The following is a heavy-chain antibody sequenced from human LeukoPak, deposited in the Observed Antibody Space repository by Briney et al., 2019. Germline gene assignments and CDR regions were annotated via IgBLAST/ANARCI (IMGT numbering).Heavy chain of an antibody. D-gene: IGHD5-12*01. J-gene: IGHJ4*02. CDR1: GFTFSSYS. CDR3: ARGMSSGYDFDY. V-gene: IGHV3-21*01. CDR2: ISSSSSYI. Sequence: GGSLRLSCAASGFTFSSYSMNWVRQAPGKGLEWVSSISSSSSYIYYADSVKGRFTISRDNAKNSLYLQMNSLRAEDTAVYYCARGMSSGYDFDYWGQGALVTVSS.